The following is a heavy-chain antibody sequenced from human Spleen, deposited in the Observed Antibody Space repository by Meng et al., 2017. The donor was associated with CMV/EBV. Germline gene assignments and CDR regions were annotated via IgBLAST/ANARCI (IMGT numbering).Heavy chain of an antibody. CDR1: GYTFAAFW. CDR3: ARGSLGIFGVVAGDY. J-gene: IGHJ4*02. D-gene: IGHD3-3*01. CDR2: IYPGGSDI. V-gene: IGHV5-51*01. Sequence: SGYTFAAFWIGWVRQRPGRGLEWMGIIYPGGSDIRYGPSFQGQVTISADKSLSTAYLHWSSLKASDTAMYYCARGSLGIFGVVAGDYWGQGTLVTVSS.